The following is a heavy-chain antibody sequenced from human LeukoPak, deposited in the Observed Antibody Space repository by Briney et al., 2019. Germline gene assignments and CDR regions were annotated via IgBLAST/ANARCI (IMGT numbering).Heavy chain of an antibody. J-gene: IGHJ3*02. CDR1: GYTFTCYY. Sequence: ASVKVSCKASGYTFTCYYMHWVRQAPGQGLEWMGWINPNSGGTNYAQKFQGRVTMTRDTSISTAYMELSRLRSDDTAVYYCARGGYDFWSGYYSDAFDIWGQGTMVTVSS. CDR2: INPNSGGT. CDR3: ARGGYDFWSGYYSDAFDI. V-gene: IGHV1-2*02. D-gene: IGHD3-3*01.